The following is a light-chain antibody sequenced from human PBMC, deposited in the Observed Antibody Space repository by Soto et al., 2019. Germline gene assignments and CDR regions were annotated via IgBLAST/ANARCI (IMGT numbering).Light chain of an antibody. V-gene: IGKV4-1*01. CDR1: QSVLYSSNNKDY. J-gene: IGKJ4*01. CDR3: QQYLGFPLT. Sequence: DIVMTQSPDSLAVSLGERATINCKSSQSVLYSSNNKDYLAWFQQKPGQPPKLLIYWASTRESGVPDRFSGSGSGTDFTLTISSLQAEDVAVYYCQQYLGFPLTFGGGTKVEIK. CDR2: WAS.